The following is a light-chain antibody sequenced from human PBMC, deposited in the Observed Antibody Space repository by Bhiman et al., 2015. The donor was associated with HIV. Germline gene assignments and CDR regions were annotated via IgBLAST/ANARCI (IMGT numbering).Light chain of an antibody. V-gene: IGLV2-14*03. Sequence: QSALTQPASVSGSPGQSITISCTGTSNDVGYYKYVSWYQQHPGKAPKLLIFDVSERPSGVPDRFSGSKAGSSASLTITGLQSEDEADYFCQSYDSGLSALVFGGGTKVTVL. J-gene: IGLJ1*01. CDR2: DVS. CDR1: SNDVGYYKY. CDR3: QSYDSGLSALV.